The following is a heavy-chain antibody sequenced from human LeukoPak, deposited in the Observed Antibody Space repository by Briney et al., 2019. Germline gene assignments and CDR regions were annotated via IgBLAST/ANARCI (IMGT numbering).Heavy chain of an antibody. CDR3: ARVGVGYFDSSDYYRPDAFDI. CDR1: GDSISSYY. Sequence: SETLSLTCTVSGDSISSYYWSWIRQPPGKGLEWIGYIYYSGSTNYNPSLKSRVTISVDTSKNQFSLKLSSVTAADTAVYYCARVGVGYFDSSDYYRPDAFDIWGQGTMVTVSS. J-gene: IGHJ3*02. V-gene: IGHV4-59*01. CDR2: IYYSGST. D-gene: IGHD3-22*01.